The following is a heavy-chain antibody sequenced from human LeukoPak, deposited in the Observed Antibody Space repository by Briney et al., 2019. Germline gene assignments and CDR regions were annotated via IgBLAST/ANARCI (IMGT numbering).Heavy chain of an antibody. CDR3: ARDHVNGSYYVFNY. V-gene: IGHV1-69*04. CDR2: IIPILGIA. D-gene: IGHD1-26*01. J-gene: IGHJ4*02. CDR1: GGTFSSYA. Sequence: SVKVSCKASGGTFSSYAISWVRQAPGQGLEWMGRIIPILGIANYAQKFQGRVTITADKSTSTAYMELSSLRSEDTAVYYCARDHVNGSYYVFNYWGQGTLVTVSS.